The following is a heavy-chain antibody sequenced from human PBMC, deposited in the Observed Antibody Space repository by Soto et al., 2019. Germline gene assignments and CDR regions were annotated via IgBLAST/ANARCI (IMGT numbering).Heavy chain of an antibody. CDR1: GFTFSSYG. Sequence: QVQLVESGGGVVQPGRSLRLSCAASGFTFSSYGMHWVRQAPGKGLEWVAVIWYDGSNKYYADSVKGRFTISRDNSKNTLYLQMNSLRAEDTAVYYCARSGDDYYYYYYLDVWGKGTTVTVSS. CDR3: ARSGDDYYYYYYLDV. V-gene: IGHV3-33*01. D-gene: IGHD2-21*02. J-gene: IGHJ6*03. CDR2: IWYDGSNK.